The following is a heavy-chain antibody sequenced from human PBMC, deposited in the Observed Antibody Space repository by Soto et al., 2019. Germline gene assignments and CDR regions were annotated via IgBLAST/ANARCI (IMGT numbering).Heavy chain of an antibody. V-gene: IGHV3-7*01. CDR3: ARESAADDYYYYYMDV. J-gene: IGHJ6*03. D-gene: IGHD6-13*01. Sequence: GGSLRLSCAASGFTFSSYWMSWVRQAPGKGLEWVANIKQDGSEKYYVDSVKGRFTISRDNAKNSLYLQMNSLRAEDTAVYYCARESAADDYYYYYMDVWGKGTTVTVSS. CDR1: GFTFSSYW. CDR2: IKQDGSEK.